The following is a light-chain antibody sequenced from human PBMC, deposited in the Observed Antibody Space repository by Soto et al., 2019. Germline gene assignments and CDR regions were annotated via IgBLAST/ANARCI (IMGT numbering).Light chain of an antibody. Sequence: EIVLTQSPATLSLSPGERATLSCRASQSVSSYLAWYQQKPGQAPRLLIYDASNRATGIPARFSGSGSGTDFTLTISTLGPEDFAVYYCQQRRNWPFTFGPGTKVDIK. CDR2: DAS. CDR1: QSVSSY. J-gene: IGKJ3*01. V-gene: IGKV3-11*01. CDR3: QQRRNWPFT.